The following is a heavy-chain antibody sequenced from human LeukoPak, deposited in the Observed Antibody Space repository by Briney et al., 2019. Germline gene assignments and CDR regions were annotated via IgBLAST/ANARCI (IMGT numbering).Heavy chain of an antibody. Sequence: GGSLRLSCAVSVGTFSAYWMACVRQSPGKGLEWVAEINEDGSVKYYVDSMKGRFTISRDNAKNSLYLQMNSLGAEDTAVYYCAKVPRDSDCYWGQGTLVTVSS. CDR2: INEDGSVK. CDR3: AKVPRDSDCY. D-gene: IGHD2-21*02. V-gene: IGHV3-7*01. CDR1: VGTFSAYW. J-gene: IGHJ4*02.